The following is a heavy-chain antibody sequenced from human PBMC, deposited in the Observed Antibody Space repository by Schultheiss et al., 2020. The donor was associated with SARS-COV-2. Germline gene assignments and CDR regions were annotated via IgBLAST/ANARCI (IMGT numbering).Heavy chain of an antibody. CDR3: ARGLGVLLRYFGWFDP. J-gene: IGHJ5*02. CDR2: INPNSGGT. D-gene: IGHD3-9*01. V-gene: IGHV1-2*02. Sequence: ASVKVSCKASGYTFTGYYMHWVRQAPGQGLEWMGWINPNSGGTNYAQKFQGRVTMTRDTSISTAYMELSRLRSDDTAVYYCARGLGVLLRYFGWFDPWGQGTLVTVSS. CDR1: GYTFTGYY.